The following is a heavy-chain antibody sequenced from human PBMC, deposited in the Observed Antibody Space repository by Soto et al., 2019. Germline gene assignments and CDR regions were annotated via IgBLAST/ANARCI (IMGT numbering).Heavy chain of an antibody. CDR2: VYDTDGT. CDR3: ARDSSGNSGWYGYYYYYGMDV. Sequence: GGSLRLSCAAFGLTVSGKKYMAWVRQAPGKGLEWVSGVYDTDGTYYADSVKGRFTISRDNSKNTLYLQMNSLRAEDTAVYYCARDSSGNSGWYGYYYYYGMDVWGQGTTVTVSS. V-gene: IGHV3-66*03. D-gene: IGHD6-19*01. J-gene: IGHJ6*02. CDR1: GLTVSGKKY.